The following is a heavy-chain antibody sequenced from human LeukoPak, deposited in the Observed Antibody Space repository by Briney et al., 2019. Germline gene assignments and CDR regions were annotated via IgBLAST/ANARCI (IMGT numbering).Heavy chain of an antibody. Sequence: PSETLSLTCAVSGGSISSGGYSWSWIRQPPGKGLEWIGYIYHSGSTYYNPSLKSRVTISVDRSKNQFSLKLSSVTAADTAVYYCAREVEQLGWFDPWGQGTLVTVSS. CDR3: AREVEQLGWFDP. J-gene: IGHJ5*02. CDR1: GGSISSGGYS. CDR2: IYHSGST. V-gene: IGHV4-30-2*01. D-gene: IGHD6-6*01.